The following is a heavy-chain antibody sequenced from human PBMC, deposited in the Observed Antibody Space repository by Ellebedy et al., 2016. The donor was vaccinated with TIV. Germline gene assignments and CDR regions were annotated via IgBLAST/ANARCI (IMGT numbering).Heavy chain of an antibody. J-gene: IGHJ4*02. CDR1: GFTFSSYT. V-gene: IGHV3-30*03. D-gene: IGHD2-15*01. CDR3: AREEVAAYFDY. Sequence: GGSLRLXCAASGFTFSSYTMSWVRQAPGKGLEWVALISYDGRKEYYADSVKGRFSISRDNSKNTLYLQMNSLRAEDTAVYYCAREEVAAYFDYWGQGTLVTVSS. CDR2: ISYDGRKE.